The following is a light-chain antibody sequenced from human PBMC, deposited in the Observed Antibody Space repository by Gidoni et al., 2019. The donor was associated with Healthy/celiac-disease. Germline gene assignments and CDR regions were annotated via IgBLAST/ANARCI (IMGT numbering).Light chain of an antibody. Sequence: EIVLTQSPGTLSLSPGERATLSCRASQSVSSSYLAWYQQKPGQAPRLLIYGASSGSGTDFTLTISRLEPEDFAVYYCQQYGSSVTFDQGTRLEIK. CDR3: QQYGSSVT. CDR2: GAS. V-gene: IGKV3-20*01. J-gene: IGKJ5*01. CDR1: QSVSSSY.